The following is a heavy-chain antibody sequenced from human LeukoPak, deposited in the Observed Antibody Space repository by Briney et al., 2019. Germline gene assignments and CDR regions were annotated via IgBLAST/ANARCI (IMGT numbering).Heavy chain of an antibody. J-gene: IGHJ4*02. CDR1: GFTFSSYS. CDR2: ISSSSSYI. CDR3: ARGLRSGWREYYFDY. V-gene: IGHV3-21*01. Sequence: GGSLRLSCAASGFTFSSYSMKWVRQAPGKGLEWVSSISSSSSYIYYADSVKGRFTISRDNAKNSLYLQMNSLRAEDTAVYYCARGLRSGWREYYFDYWGQGTLVTVSS. D-gene: IGHD6-19*01.